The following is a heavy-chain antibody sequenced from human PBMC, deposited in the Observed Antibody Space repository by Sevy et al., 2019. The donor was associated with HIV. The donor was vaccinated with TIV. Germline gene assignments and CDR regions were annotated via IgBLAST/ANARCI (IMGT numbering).Heavy chain of an antibody. CDR2: IYSGGST. D-gene: IGHD6-13*01. V-gene: IGHV3-53*01. Sequence: GGSLRLSCAASGFTVSSNYMSWVRQAPGKGLEWVSVIYSGGSTYYADSVKGRFTISRDNSKNTRYLQMNSLRAEDTAVYYCARSKRGQQLVGFDYWGQGTLVTVSS. CDR1: GFTVSSNY. CDR3: ARSKRGQQLVGFDY. J-gene: IGHJ4*02.